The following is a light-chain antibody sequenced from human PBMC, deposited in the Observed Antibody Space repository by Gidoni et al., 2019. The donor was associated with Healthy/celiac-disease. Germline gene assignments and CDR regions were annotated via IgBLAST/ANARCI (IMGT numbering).Light chain of an antibody. CDR2: AAS. V-gene: IGKV1-39*01. CDR1: QSISSY. CDR3: QQSYSTPGT. J-gene: IGKJ1*01. Sequence: DIQMTQSPSSLSASVGDRVTITFRASQSISSYLHWYQQKPGKAPKLLIYAASSLQSGVPSRFSGSGSGTDFTLTISSLQPEDFATYYCQQSYSTPGTFGQGTKVEIK.